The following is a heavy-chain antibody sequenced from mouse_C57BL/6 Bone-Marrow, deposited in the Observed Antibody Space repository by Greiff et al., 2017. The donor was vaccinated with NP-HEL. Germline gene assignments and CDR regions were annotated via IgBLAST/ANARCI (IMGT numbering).Heavy chain of an antibody. D-gene: IGHD1-1*01. Sequence: VQLQQSGAELARPGASVKLSCKASGYTFTSYGISWVKQRTGQGLEWIGEIYPRSGNTYYNEKFKGKATLTADKSSSTAYMELRSLTSEDSAVYFCASPFYGSLDYWGQGTTLTVSS. CDR1: GYTFTSYG. V-gene: IGHV1-81*01. J-gene: IGHJ2*01. CDR3: ASPFYGSLDY. CDR2: IYPRSGNT.